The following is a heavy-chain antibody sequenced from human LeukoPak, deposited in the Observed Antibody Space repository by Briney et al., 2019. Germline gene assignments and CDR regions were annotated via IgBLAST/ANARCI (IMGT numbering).Heavy chain of an antibody. CDR3: ARSQSSSLIDY. CDR1: GFSFSAYG. D-gene: IGHD6-13*01. Sequence: PGGSLRLSCAASGFSFSAYGVHWVRQAPGKGLEWVAVIWYDGSSKDYADSVKGRFTFSRDNSKNTLYLQMNRLTVEDTAVYYCARSQSSSLIDYWGQGTLVSVSS. CDR2: IWYDGSSK. V-gene: IGHV3-33*01. J-gene: IGHJ4*02.